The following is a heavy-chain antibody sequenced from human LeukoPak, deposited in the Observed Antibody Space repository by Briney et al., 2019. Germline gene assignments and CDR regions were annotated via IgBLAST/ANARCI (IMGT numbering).Heavy chain of an antibody. J-gene: IGHJ3*02. V-gene: IGHV3-21*04. Sequence: PGGSLRLSCAASGFTFSSYWMHWVRQAPGKGLEWVSSISSSSSYIYYADSVKGRFTISRDNAKNSLYLQMNSLRAEDTAVYYCARDLRVVVVTAIPSDDAFDIWGQGTMVTVSS. CDR1: GFTFSSYW. CDR2: ISSSSSYI. D-gene: IGHD2-21*02. CDR3: ARDLRVVVVTAIPSDDAFDI.